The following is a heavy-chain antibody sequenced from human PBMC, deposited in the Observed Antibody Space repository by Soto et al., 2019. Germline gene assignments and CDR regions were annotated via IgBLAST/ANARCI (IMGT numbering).Heavy chain of an antibody. Sequence: PGGSLRLSCAASGFTFSSYAMSWVRQAPGKGLEWVSAISGSGGSTYYADSVKGRFTISRDNSKNTLYLQMNSLRAEDTAVYYCAPQSGKMQLPYFDYWGQGTLVTVSS. CDR1: GFTFSSYA. D-gene: IGHD2-2*01. V-gene: IGHV3-23*01. CDR2: ISGSGGST. J-gene: IGHJ4*02. CDR3: APQSGKMQLPYFDY.